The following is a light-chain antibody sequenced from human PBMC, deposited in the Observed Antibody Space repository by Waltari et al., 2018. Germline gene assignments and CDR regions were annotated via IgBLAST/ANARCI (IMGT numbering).Light chain of an antibody. CDR1: SSDIGGYNY. J-gene: IGLJ3*02. CDR2: DFS. CDR3: CSYAGSYAWV. Sequence: QSALTQPRSVSGSPGQSVTISCTGASSDIGGYNYVSWYQQHPGKAPQLMLYDFSTRQSGVFVRVSGSKSGNTASLTICGLQAEDETDYYCCSYAGSYAWVFGGGTKLTVL. V-gene: IGLV2-11*01.